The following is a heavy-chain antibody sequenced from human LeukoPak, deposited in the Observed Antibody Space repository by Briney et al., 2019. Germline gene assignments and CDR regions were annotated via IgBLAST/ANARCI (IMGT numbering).Heavy chain of an antibody. Sequence: PGGSLRLSCAASGFGFSSCEMNWVRQAPGKGLEWVSYISSRGSTIHYADSVKGRFTISRDNAKNSLYLQMNSLRAEDTAVYYCARALPSSWYYFDYWGQGTLVTVSS. CDR2: ISSRGSTI. J-gene: IGHJ4*02. CDR3: ARALPSSWYYFDY. CDR1: GFGFSSCE. V-gene: IGHV3-48*03. D-gene: IGHD6-13*01.